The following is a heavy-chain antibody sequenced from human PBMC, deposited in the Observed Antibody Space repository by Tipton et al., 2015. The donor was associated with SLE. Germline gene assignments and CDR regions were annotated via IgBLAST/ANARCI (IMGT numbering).Heavy chain of an antibody. D-gene: IGHD4-17*01. CDR1: GGSISNTNYY. J-gene: IGHJ6*03. V-gene: IGHV4-39*07. CDR3: ATYGAFVYMDV. Sequence: TLSLTCTVSGGSISNTNYYWAWIRQPPGKGLEWIGSVHYGGSTYYNPSLKSRVTLSIDTSKNQFSLRLTSVTAADTALYYCATYGAFVYMDVWGKGTTVTVSS. CDR2: VHYGGST.